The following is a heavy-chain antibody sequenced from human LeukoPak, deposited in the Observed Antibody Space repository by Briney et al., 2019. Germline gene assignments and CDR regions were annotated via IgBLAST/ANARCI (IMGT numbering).Heavy chain of an antibody. CDR1: GFPFSRYC. CDR2: IKQDGGEE. D-gene: IGHD2/OR15-2a*01. V-gene: IGHV3-7*03. CDR3: ARDKIDGRSNFDN. Sequence: GGALRLSCGASGFPFSRYCMTWVRQAPGKGPEWVANIKQDGGEEYYVDSVKGRFTISRDNAKNSLYLQMNSLRAEDTAIYYCARDKIDGRSNFDNWGQGTLVIVSS. J-gene: IGHJ4*02.